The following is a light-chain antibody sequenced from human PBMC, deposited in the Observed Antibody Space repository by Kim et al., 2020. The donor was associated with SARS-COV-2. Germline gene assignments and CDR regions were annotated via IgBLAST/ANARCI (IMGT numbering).Light chain of an antibody. CDR2: TCT. V-gene: IGLV1-40*01. CDR1: SSNVGAGYD. Sequence: RVSVSCTGSSSNVGAGYDVHWYQQLPGTAPKLLIYTCTKRASGVSDRFSGSKSGTSASLVITGLQAEDESDYYCQSYDTSLSAWVFGGGTKLTVL. CDR3: QSYDTSLSAWV. J-gene: IGLJ3*02.